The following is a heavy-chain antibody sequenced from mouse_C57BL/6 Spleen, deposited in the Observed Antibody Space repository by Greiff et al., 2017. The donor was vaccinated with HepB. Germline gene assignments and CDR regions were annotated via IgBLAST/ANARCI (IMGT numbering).Heavy chain of an antibody. Sequence: QVQLKESGPGLVAPSQSLSITCTVSGFSLTSYGVDWVRQSPGKGLEWLGVIWGVGSTNYNSALKSRLSISKDNSKSQVFLKMNSLQTDDTAMYYCARGSTMVTTGAWFAYWGQGTLVTVSA. D-gene: IGHD2-2*01. J-gene: IGHJ3*01. CDR1: GFSLTSYG. V-gene: IGHV2-6*01. CDR3: ARGSTMVTTGAWFAY. CDR2: IWGVGST.